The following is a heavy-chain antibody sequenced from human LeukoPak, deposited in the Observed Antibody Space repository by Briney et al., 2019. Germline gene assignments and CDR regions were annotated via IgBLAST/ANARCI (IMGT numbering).Heavy chain of an antibody. CDR3: ARLFRVYDSSGYYYGGFDY. V-gene: IGHV3-9*01. Sequence: GGSLRLSCAASGFTFDDYAMHWVRQAPGKGLEWVSGISWNSGSIGYADSVKGRFTISRDNAKNSLYLQMNSLRAEDTAVYYCARLFRVYDSSGYYYGGFDYWGQGTLVTVSS. D-gene: IGHD3-22*01. CDR2: ISWNSGSI. CDR1: GFTFDDYA. J-gene: IGHJ4*02.